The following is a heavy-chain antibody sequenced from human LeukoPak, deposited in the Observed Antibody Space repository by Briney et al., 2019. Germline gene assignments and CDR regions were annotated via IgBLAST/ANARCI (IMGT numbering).Heavy chain of an antibody. CDR2: INHSGST. CDR3: ARGQTYYDFWSGYNVFDY. Sequence: SETLSLTCAVYGGSFSGYYWSWIRQPPGKGLEWIGEINHSGSTNYNPFLKSRVTISVDTSKNQFSLKLSSVTAADTAVYYCARGQTYYDFWSGYNVFDYWGQGTLVTVSS. J-gene: IGHJ4*02. CDR1: GGSFSGYY. D-gene: IGHD3-3*01. V-gene: IGHV4-34*01.